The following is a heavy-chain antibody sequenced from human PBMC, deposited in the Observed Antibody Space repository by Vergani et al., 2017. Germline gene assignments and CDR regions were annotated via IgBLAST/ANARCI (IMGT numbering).Heavy chain of an antibody. CDR2: ISYDGTQK. J-gene: IGHJ1*01. V-gene: IGHV3-30*03. D-gene: IGHD2-21*01. CDR3: ATKCCGTPRCQIGYFRE. CDR1: GFTSSYYG. Sequence: QVHLVESGGGVVQPGRSLRLSCVVSGFTSSYYGMHWVRQAPGKGLEWVAVISYDGTQKYYADSVKGRFTITRDNSKSTLYLQMNSLRTEDTAVYYCATKCCGTPRCQIGYFREWGQGTLVTVSS.